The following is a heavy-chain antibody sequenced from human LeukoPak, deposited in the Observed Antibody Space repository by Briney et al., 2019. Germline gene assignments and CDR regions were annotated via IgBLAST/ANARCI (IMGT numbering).Heavy chain of an antibody. CDR2: IWNDGSDK. J-gene: IGHJ4*02. V-gene: IGHV3-33*06. Sequence: GGSLRLSCAASGFTFSSYGMHWARQAPGKGLEWVAVIWNDGSDKYHADSVKGRFTISRDNSKNTLYLQMNSLRAEDTAVYYCAKPTRGSGSFLIDFWGQGTLVTVS. D-gene: IGHD1-26*01. CDR1: GFTFSSYG. CDR3: AKPTRGSGSFLIDF.